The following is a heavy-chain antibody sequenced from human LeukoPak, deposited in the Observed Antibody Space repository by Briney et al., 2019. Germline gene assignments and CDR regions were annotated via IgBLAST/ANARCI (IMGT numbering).Heavy chain of an antibody. J-gene: IGHJ4*02. CDR1: GYTFSSYG. Sequence: ASVKVSCKASGYTFSSYGITWVRQAPGQGLEWMGWISANNGNTNYAQKLQGRVTVTTDTSTSIAYMELRSLRSDDTAVYYCAREGTAGRYYFDYWGQGTLVTVSS. CDR2: ISANNGNT. D-gene: IGHD3-10*01. CDR3: AREGTAGRYYFDY. V-gene: IGHV1-18*01.